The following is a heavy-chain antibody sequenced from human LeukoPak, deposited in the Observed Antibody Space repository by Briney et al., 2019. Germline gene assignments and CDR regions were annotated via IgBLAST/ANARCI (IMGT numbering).Heavy chain of an antibody. CDR3: ARSPRMWQLVLSEWGAVDY. J-gene: IGHJ4*02. CDR2: ISSSSSYI. Sequence: PGGSLRLSCAASGFTFSSYSMNWVRQAPGKGLEWVSSISSSSSYIYYADSVKGRFTISRDSAKNSLYLQMNSLRAEDTAVYYCARSPRMWQLVLSEWGAVDYWGQGTLVTVSS. CDR1: GFTFSSYS. V-gene: IGHV3-21*01. D-gene: IGHD6-6*01.